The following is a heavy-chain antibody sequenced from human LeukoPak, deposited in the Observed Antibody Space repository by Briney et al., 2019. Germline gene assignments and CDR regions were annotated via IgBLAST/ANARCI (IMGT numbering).Heavy chain of an antibody. V-gene: IGHV4-31*03. CDR3: AREGSGWYFDY. J-gene: IGHJ4*02. CDR2: IYYSGST. CDR1: GGSISSGVYY. Sequence: PSQTLSLTCTVSGGSISSGVYYWSWIRQHPGKGLEWIGYIYYSGSTYYNPSLKSRVTISVDTSKNQFSLKLSSVTAADTAVYYCAREGSGWYFDYWGQGTLVTVSS. D-gene: IGHD6-19*01.